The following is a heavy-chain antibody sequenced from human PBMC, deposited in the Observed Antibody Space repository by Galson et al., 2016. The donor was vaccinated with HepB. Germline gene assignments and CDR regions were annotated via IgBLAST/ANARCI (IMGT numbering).Heavy chain of an antibody. V-gene: IGHV1-18*01. Sequence: SVKVSCKASGYAFMNYGISWVRQAPGQGLEWMGWISPRSGNTNHAQKVQGRVTMTTETSTSTAYMELRSLRSDDTAVYYCARDGSGGLHFDSWGQGSLVTVSS. CDR3: ARDGSGGLHFDS. J-gene: IGHJ4*02. CDR2: ISPRSGNT. D-gene: IGHD6-19*01. CDR1: GYAFMNYG.